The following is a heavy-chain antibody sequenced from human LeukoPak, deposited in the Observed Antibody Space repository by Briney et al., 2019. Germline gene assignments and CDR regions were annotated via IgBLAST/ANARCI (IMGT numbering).Heavy chain of an antibody. CDR3: VSFNVVVLTGTSTSFDP. J-gene: IGHJ5*02. CDR2: ISNRGSTI. V-gene: IGHV3-11*04. D-gene: IGHD2-15*01. CDR1: GFTFSDFY. Sequence: PGGSLRLSCAASGFTFSDFYMTWIRQAPGKGLEWVSYISNRGSTIHYADSVRGRFTISRDNAKKSLYLQMNGLRAEDTAVYFCVSFNVVVLTGTSTSFDPWGQGTLVTVSS.